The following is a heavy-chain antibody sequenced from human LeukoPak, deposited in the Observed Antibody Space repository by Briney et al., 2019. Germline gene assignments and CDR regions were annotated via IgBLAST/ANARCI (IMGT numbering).Heavy chain of an antibody. CDR3: AGLRGPTGYYYYGMDV. V-gene: IGHV4-39*01. J-gene: IGHJ6*02. CDR2: IYYSGST. Sequence: TPSETLSLTCTVSGGSISSSSYYWGWIRQPPGKGLEWIGSIYYSGSTYYNPSLKSRVTISVDTSKNQFSLKLSSVTAADTAVYYCAGLRGPTGYYYYGMDVWGQGTTVTVSS. CDR1: GGSISSSSYY. D-gene: IGHD5-12*01.